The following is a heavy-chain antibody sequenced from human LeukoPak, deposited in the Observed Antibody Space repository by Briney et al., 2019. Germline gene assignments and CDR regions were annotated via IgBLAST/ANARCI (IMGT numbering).Heavy chain of an antibody. CDR1: GFTFSSYW. V-gene: IGHV3-74*01. D-gene: IGHD6-13*01. CDR2: INSDGSST. J-gene: IGHJ1*01. Sequence: PGGSLRLSCAASGFTFSSYWMHWVRQAPGKGLVWVSRINSDGSSTSYADSVKGRFTISRDNTKNTLYLQMNSLRAEDTAVYYCSAAGNYEYFQHWGQGTTVTVSS. CDR3: SAAGNYEYFQH.